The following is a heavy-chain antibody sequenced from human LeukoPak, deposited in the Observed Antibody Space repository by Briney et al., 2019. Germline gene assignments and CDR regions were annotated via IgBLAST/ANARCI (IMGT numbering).Heavy chain of an antibody. D-gene: IGHD3-3*01. CDR3: ARGRRITIFGVVTPRGYYYMDV. CDR2: ISAYNGNT. CDR1: GYTFTSYG. Sequence: ASVKVSCKASGYTFTSYGISWVRQAPGQGLEWMGWISAYNGNTNYAQKLQGRVTMTTDTSTSTAYMELRSLRSDDTAVCYCARGRRITIFGVVTPRGYYYMDVWGKGTTVTVSS. J-gene: IGHJ6*03. V-gene: IGHV1-18*01.